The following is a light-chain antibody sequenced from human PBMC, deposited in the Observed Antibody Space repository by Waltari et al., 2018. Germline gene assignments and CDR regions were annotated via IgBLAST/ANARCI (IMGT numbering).Light chain of an antibody. CDR1: QSVSSSY. Sequence: IVLTQSPGTLSLSPGESATLSCRASQSVSSSYLAWYQQKPGQAPRLLIYGASTRATGIPDRFSGSGSVTDFTLTISRLEPEDFAVYYCQQYGSSPYTFGQGTKLEIK. CDR2: GAS. V-gene: IGKV3-20*01. J-gene: IGKJ2*01. CDR3: QQYGSSPYT.